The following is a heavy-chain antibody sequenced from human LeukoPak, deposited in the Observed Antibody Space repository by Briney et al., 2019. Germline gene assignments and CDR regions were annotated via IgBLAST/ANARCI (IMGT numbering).Heavy chain of an antibody. V-gene: IGHV1-24*01. CDR1: GYTLTELS. D-gene: IGHD3-22*01. Sequence: ASVKVSCKVSGYTLTELSMHWVRQAPGKGLEWMGGFDPEDDETIYAQKFQGRVTMTEDTSTDTAYMELSSLRSEDTAVYYCATEEAVVVGFDYWGQGTLVTVSS. CDR3: ATEEAVVVGFDY. CDR2: FDPEDDET. J-gene: IGHJ4*02.